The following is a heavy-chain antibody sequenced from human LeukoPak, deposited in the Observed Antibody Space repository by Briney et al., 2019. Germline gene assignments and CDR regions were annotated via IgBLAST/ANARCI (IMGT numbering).Heavy chain of an antibody. CDR1: GGSISSSSYY. V-gene: IGHV4-39*01. CDR3: ARLSWGPYYFDY. D-gene: IGHD7-27*01. J-gene: IGHJ4*02. Sequence: PSETLSLTCTVSGGSISSSSYYWGWIRQPPGKGLEWTGSIYYSGSTYYNPSLKSRVTISVDTSKNQFSLKLSSVTAADTAVYYCARLSWGPYYFDYWGQGTLVTVSS. CDR2: IYYSGST.